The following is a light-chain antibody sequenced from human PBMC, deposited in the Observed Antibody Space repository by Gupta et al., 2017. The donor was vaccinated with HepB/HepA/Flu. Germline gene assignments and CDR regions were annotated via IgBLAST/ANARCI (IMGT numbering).Light chain of an antibody. V-gene: IGLV3-19*01. CDR2: GKN. CDR3: NSRDSSGNHLWV. J-gene: IGLJ3*02. CDR1: SLRSYY. Sequence: SSELTSDSAVSVALGQTVRITCQGDSLRSYYESWYQQKPGQAPVLVIYGKNNRPSGIPDRFSGSSSGNTASLTITGAQAEDEADYYCNSRDSSGNHLWVFGGGTKLTVL.